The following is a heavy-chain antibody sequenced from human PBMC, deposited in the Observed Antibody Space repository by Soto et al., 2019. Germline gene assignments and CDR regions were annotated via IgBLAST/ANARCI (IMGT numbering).Heavy chain of an antibody. V-gene: IGHV1-2*02. Sequence: ASENLSCKASGYTFTGYYFHWVRQAPGQGPEWMGCINPKSGDTYYTQEFQGRVSMTRDTSTSSAYMELTRLRSDDTAVYYCARSIVSYSYYCMVFWCQGITVTV. CDR1: GYTFTGYY. CDR2: INPKSGDT. J-gene: IGHJ6*02. CDR3: ARSIVSYSYYCMVF. D-gene: IGHD2-21*01.